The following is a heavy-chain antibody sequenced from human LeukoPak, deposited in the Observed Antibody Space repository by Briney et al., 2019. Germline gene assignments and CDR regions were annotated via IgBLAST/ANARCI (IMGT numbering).Heavy chain of an antibody. D-gene: IGHD6-6*01. CDR1: GFTFSTYE. CDR2: INHSGST. V-gene: IGHV4-34*01. Sequence: GSLRLSCAASGFTFSTYEMSWVRQAPGKGLEWIGEINHSGSTNYNPSLKSRVTISVDTSKNQFSLKLSSVTAADTAVYYCARARIAARPHWFDPWGQGTLVTVSS. J-gene: IGHJ5*02. CDR3: ARARIAARPHWFDP.